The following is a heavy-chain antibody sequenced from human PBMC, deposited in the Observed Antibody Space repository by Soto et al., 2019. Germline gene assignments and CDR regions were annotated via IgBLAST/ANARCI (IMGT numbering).Heavy chain of an antibody. D-gene: IGHD4-17*01. CDR2: ISSSSSYI. CDR3: ASDPTMTKVTHDAFDI. J-gene: IGHJ3*02. CDR1: GFTFSSYS. Sequence: VGSLRLSWAASGFTFSSYSMNWVLQNPFKWLERVSSISSSSSYIYYADSVKGRFTISRDNAKNSLYLQMNSLRAEDTAVYYCASDPTMTKVTHDAFDIWGQGTMVTVSS. V-gene: IGHV3-21*01.